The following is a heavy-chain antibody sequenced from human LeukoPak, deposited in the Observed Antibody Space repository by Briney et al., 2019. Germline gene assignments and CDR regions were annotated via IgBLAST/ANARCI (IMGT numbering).Heavy chain of an antibody. D-gene: IGHD1-1*01. J-gene: IGHJ3*02. CDR2: ISSSSSTI. CDR3: ARDRNGAPGDAFDI. CDR1: GFTFSSYS. Sequence: PGGSLRLSCAASGFTFSSYSMNWVRQAPGKGLEWVSYISSSSSTIYYADSVKGRFTISRDNAKNSLYLQMNSLRAEDTAVYYCARDRNGAPGDAFDIWGQGTMVTVSS. V-gene: IGHV3-48*04.